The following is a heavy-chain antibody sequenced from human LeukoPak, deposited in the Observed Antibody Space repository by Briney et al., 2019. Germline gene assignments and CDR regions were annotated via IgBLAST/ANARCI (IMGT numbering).Heavy chain of an antibody. Sequence: ASVKVSCKASGYTFTSYDINWVRQATGQGLEWMGWMNPNSGNTGYAQKFQGRVTMTRNTSISTAYMELSSLRSEGTAVYYCAREVVSLYYYYGMDVWGQGTTVTVSS. V-gene: IGHV1-8*01. CDR2: MNPNSGNT. D-gene: IGHD3-22*01. J-gene: IGHJ6*02. CDR3: AREVVSLYYYYGMDV. CDR1: GYTFTSYD.